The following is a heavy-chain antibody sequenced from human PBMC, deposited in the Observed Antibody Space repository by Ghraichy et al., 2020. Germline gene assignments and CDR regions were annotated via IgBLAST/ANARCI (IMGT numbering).Heavy chain of an antibody. V-gene: IGHV3-23*01. J-gene: IGHJ4*02. CDR1: GFTFSSYA. Sequence: GGSLRLSCAASGFTFSSYAMSWVRQAPGKGLEWVSAISGSGGSTYYADSVKGRFTISRDNSKNTLYLQMNSLRAEDTAVYYCAKGGTFGVILSHFDYWGQETLVTISS. CDR2: ISGSGGST. CDR3: AKGGTFGVILSHFDY. D-gene: IGHD3-3*01.